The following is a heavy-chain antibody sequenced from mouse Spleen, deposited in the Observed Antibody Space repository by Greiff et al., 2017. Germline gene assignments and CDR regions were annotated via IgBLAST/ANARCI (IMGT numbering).Heavy chain of an antibody. V-gene: IGHV1-69*01. J-gene: IGHJ3*01. D-gene: IGHD2-4*01. CDR2: IDPSDSYT. CDR1: GYTFTSYW. Sequence: QVQLQQPGAELVMPGASVKLSCKASGYTFTSYWMHWVKQRPGQGLEWIGEIDPSDSYTNYNQKFKGKATLTVDKSSSTAYMQLSSLTSEDSAVYYCARRGIYDYDGGFAYWGQGTLVTVSA. CDR3: ARRGIYDYDGGFAY.